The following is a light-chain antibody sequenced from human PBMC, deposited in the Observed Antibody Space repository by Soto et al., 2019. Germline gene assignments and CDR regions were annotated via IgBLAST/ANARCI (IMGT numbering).Light chain of an antibody. J-gene: IGKJ5*01. CDR3: MQGTHWPRIT. CDR2: RVS. Sequence: TRSPPLRPVPLGQPGSLSCRCGQMLVHSDGYTYLSWFHQRPGQSPRRLIYRVSTRDSGVPNRFSGSGAGTDFTLRISSVEAADAGLFYCMQGTHWPRITFGQGTRLEIK. CDR1: QMLVHSDGYTY. V-gene: IGKV2-30*02.